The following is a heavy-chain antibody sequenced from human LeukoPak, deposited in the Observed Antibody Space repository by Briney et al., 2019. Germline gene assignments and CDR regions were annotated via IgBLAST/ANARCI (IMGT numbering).Heavy chain of an antibody. CDR2: IIPMFDSR. CDR1: GGTFRTNG. Sequence: ASVKVSCKASGGTFRTNGYTWVRQAPGQGLEWMGGIIPMFDSRSFAQKFQGRVTLTSDESGSTVYMELRNLTSVDTAIYYCAREANFGGNLNWFDPWGQGTLVTVSS. V-gene: IGHV1-69*13. J-gene: IGHJ5*02. D-gene: IGHD4-23*01. CDR3: AREANFGGNLNWFDP.